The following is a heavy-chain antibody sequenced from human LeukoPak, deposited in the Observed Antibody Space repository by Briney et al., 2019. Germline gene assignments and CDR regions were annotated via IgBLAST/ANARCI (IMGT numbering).Heavy chain of an antibody. Sequence: SETLSLTCTVSGGSIKSSSYYWGWIRQPPGKGLEWIGSIFYTGTTYYNPSLKSRVTISVDTSENQFSLKLSSVTAADTAVYYCARQAMVRGVGAFDIWGQGTMVTVSS. CDR2: IFYTGTT. D-gene: IGHD3-10*01. CDR3: ARQAMVRGVGAFDI. J-gene: IGHJ3*02. CDR1: GGSIKSSSYY. V-gene: IGHV4-39*01.